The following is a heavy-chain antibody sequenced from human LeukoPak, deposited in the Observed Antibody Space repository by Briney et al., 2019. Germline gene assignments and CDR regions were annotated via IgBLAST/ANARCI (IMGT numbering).Heavy chain of an antibody. J-gene: IGHJ6*03. CDR2: MNTISGNS. CDR3: ARSGYFNWLSIEYYYMDV. V-gene: IGHV1-8*01. Sequence: ASVTVSCKSSGYTFTNFDINWVRQAPGQGLEWMGWMNTISGNSGCVQKFQGRVTMTWDTSITTAYLELSSLSSEDTAVYYCARSGYFNWLSIEYYYMDVWGKGTTVIVSS. D-gene: IGHD3-9*01. CDR1: GYTFTNFD.